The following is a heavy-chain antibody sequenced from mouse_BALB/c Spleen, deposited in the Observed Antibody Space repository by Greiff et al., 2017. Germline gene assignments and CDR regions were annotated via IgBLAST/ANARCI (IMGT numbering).Heavy chain of an antibody. V-gene: IGHV3-2*02. Sequence: EVQLQESGPGLVKPSQSLSLTCTVTGYSITSDYAWNWIRQFPGNKLEWMGYISYSGSTSYNPSLKSRISITRDTSKNQFFLQLNSVTTEDTATYYCARRGYGRDAMDYWGQGTSVTVSS. CDR2: ISYSGST. D-gene: IGHD1-1*01. CDR1: GYSITSDYA. J-gene: IGHJ4*01. CDR3: ARRGYGRDAMDY.